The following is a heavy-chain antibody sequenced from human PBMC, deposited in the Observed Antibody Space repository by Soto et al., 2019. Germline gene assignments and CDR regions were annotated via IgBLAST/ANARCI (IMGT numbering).Heavy chain of an antibody. V-gene: IGHV4-30-4*01. J-gene: IGHJ3*02. Sequence: SETVSLTCTVSGGSISSGDYYWSWIRQPPGKGLEWIGYIYYSGSTYYNPSLKSRVTISVDTSKNQFSLKLSSVTAADTAVYYCARDEVRYDSSGYYPSAAFDIWGQGTMVTVSS. CDR1: GGSISSGDYY. CDR3: ARDEVRYDSSGYYPSAAFDI. CDR2: IYYSGST. D-gene: IGHD3-22*01.